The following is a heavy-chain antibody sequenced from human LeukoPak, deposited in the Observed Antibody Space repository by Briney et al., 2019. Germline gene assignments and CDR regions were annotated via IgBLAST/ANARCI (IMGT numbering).Heavy chain of an antibody. D-gene: IGHD2-15*01. CDR1: GGSFSSEA. CDR3: GRKAGDCGGGSCYSIDY. J-gene: IGHJ4*01. CDR2: IIPIFGTA. V-gene: IGHV1-69*05. Sequence: SVKVSCKAFGGSFSSEAISWVRQAPGQGLEWMGGIIPIFGTANYAQQFQGRVKITTDESTSTAYMEVSSLRSEDTAVYYCGRKAGDCGGGSCYSIDYWGQGTLVTVSS.